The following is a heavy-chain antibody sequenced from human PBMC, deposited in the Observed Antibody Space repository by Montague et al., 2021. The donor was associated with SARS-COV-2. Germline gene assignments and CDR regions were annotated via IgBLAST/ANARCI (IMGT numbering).Heavy chain of an antibody. J-gene: IGHJ6*03. CDR2: ISSSGSTI. CDR3: ARVVTIFGVVTYYYYYYMDV. Sequence: SLRLSCAASGFTFSSYEMNWVRQAPGKGLEWVSYISSSGSTIYYADSVKGRYTTSRDNAKNSLYLQMNSLRAEDTAVYCCARVVTIFGVVTYYYYYYMDVWGKGTTVTVSS. D-gene: IGHD3-3*01. CDR1: GFTFSSYE. V-gene: IGHV3-48*03.